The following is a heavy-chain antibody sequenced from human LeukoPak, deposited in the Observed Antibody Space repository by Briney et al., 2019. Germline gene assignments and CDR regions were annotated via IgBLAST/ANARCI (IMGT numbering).Heavy chain of an antibody. Sequence: GRSLRLSCAASGFTFSNYGMHWVRQAPGKGLEWVAIIWYDGSNKYHADSVKGRFTISRDNSKNTLYLQMNSLRAEDTAVYYCAKVWIAVSGAFDIWGQGTMVTVSS. D-gene: IGHD6-19*01. J-gene: IGHJ3*02. CDR1: GFTFSNYG. V-gene: IGHV3-33*06. CDR2: IWYDGSNK. CDR3: AKVWIAVSGAFDI.